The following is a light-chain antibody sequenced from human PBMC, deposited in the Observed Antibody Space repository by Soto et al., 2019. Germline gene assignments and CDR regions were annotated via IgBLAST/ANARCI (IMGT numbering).Light chain of an antibody. CDR2: KAS. V-gene: IGKV1-5*03. J-gene: IGKJ1*01. Sequence: IQMTQSPSTLPASVVDRVTITCRASQTISSWLAWYQQRPGKPPNLLIYKASTLASGVPARFSGSGSGTEFTLTINRLEPDDFAAYYCQQYRIYSGTFGQGTKVDIK. CDR3: QQYRIYSGT. CDR1: QTISSW.